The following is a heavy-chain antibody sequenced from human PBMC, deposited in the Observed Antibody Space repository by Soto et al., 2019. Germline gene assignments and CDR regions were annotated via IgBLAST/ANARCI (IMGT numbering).Heavy chain of an antibody. V-gene: IGHV3-7*03. Sequence: EVQLVESGGGLVQPGGSLRLSCGASGFTFRTYWMSWVRQAPGEGLEWVANIKQDGSEKYYVDSVKGRFTISRDNAKNSQYLQMNSLRAEDTAVYYCARTGHSYGPYPFDYWGQGTLVTVSS. J-gene: IGHJ4*02. CDR2: IKQDGSEK. CDR1: GFTFRTYW. D-gene: IGHD5-18*01. CDR3: ARTGHSYGPYPFDY.